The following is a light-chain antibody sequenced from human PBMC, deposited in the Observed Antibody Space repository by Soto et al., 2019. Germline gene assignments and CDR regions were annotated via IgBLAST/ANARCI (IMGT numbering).Light chain of an antibody. Sequence: QAVLTQPASVSGAPGQSITLSCTGTSSDGGGYNYVSWYQQHPGKAPKPMIYDVSNRPSGVSNRFSGSKSGNTASLTISGLQAEDEADYYCSSYTSSSTSYVFGTGTKVTVL. CDR2: DVS. CDR1: SSDGGGYNY. CDR3: SSYTSSSTSYV. V-gene: IGLV2-14*01. J-gene: IGLJ1*01.